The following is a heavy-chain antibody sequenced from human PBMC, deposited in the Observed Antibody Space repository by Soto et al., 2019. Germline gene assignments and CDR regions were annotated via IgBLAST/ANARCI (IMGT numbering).Heavy chain of an antibody. D-gene: IGHD3-3*01. J-gene: IGHJ5*02. Sequence: SETLSLTCTVSGGSISSYYWSWIRQPPGKGLEWIGYIYYSGSTNYNPSLKSRVTISVDTSKNQFSLKLSSVTAADTAVYYCARDRGYDFWSGVASWGQGTLVTVSS. CDR2: IYYSGST. V-gene: IGHV4-59*01. CDR3: ARDRGYDFWSGVAS. CDR1: GGSISSYY.